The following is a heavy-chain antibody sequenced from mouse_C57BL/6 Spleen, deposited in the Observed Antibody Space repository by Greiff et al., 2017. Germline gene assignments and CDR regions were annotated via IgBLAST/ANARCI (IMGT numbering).Heavy chain of an antibody. V-gene: IGHV14-2*01. CDR2: IDPEGGET. Sequence: EVQLLQSGAELVKPGASVKLSCTASGFNIKDYYMHWVKQRTEQGLEWIGRIDPEGGETKYAPKFQGKATITADTSSNTAYLQLSGLTSEDTAVYYWATGSNSAWFAYWGQGTLVTVSA. J-gene: IGHJ3*01. CDR1: GFNIKDYY. D-gene: IGHD1-1*01. CDR3: ATGSNSAWFAY.